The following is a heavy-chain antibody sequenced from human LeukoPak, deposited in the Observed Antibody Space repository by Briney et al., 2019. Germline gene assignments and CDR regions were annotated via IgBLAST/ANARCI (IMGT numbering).Heavy chain of an antibody. CDR2: IYYSGST. Sequence: SETLSLTCTVSGGSISSYYWSWIRQPPGQGLVWIGYIYYSGSTNYNPSLKSRVTISVDTSKNQFSLKLSSVTAADTAVYYCASGVLSDYDSSGYYGFDYWGQGTLVTVSS. CDR3: ASGVLSDYDSSGYYGFDY. V-gene: IGHV4-59*01. J-gene: IGHJ4*02. CDR1: GGSISSYY. D-gene: IGHD3-22*01.